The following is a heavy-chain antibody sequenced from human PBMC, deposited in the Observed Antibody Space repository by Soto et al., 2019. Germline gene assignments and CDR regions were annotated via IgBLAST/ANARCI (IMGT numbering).Heavy chain of an antibody. CDR1: GGSSSSGGYY. CDR3: ARDCKGVPPHYYYYMDV. D-gene: IGHD2-15*01. Sequence: PSETLSLTCTVSGGSSSSGGYYWSWIRQHPGKGLEWIGYIYYSGSTYYNPSLKSRVTISVDTSKNQFSLKLSSVTAADTAVYYCARDCKGVPPHYYYYMDVWGKGTTVTVSS. CDR2: IYYSGST. V-gene: IGHV4-31*03. J-gene: IGHJ6*03.